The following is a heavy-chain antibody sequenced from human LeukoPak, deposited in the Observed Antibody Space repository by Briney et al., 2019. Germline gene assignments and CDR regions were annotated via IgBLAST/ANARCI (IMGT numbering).Heavy chain of an antibody. D-gene: IGHD1-1*01. CDR2: IKYDGSED. CDR1: GFTFSRYW. J-gene: IGHJ4*02. Sequence: GGSLRLSCAASGFTFSRYWMSWMRQAPGKGLEWVANIKYDGSEDYYVDSVKGRFTISRDNAKNTLYLQLNSLRVEDTAVYYCKSGGAAPGSFDYWGQGTLVTVSP. V-gene: IGHV3-7*01. CDR3: KSGGAAPGSFDY.